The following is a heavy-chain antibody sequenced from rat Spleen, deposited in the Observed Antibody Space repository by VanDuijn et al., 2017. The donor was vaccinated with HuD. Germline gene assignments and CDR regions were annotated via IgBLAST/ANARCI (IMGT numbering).Heavy chain of an antibody. CDR2: IWTGGTT. CDR1: GFSLTSYN. D-gene: IGHD1-1*01. CDR3: LITTVVTDY. Sequence: QVQLKESGPGLVQPSQTLSLTCTVSGFSLTSYNVHWVRQPTGKGLEWMGVIWTGGTTDYSSALKSRLSISRDTSKSQVFLKMNSLQTEDTAMYFCLITTVVTDYWGQGVMVTVSS. V-gene: IGHV2-30*01. J-gene: IGHJ2*01.